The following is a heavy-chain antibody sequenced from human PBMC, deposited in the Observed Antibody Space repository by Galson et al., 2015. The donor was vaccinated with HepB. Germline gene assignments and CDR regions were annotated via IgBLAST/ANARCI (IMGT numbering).Heavy chain of an antibody. CDR1: RFSFSSYG. CDR2: ISYDGGNE. J-gene: IGHJ4*02. V-gene: IGHV3-30*18. D-gene: IGHD3-10*01. Sequence: SLRLSCAASRFSFSSYGMHWVRQAPGKGLEWVAVISYDGGNEYYADSVKGRFTISRDNSKNTLYLQLNSLRPEDTAVYYCAKDRQMWSGELEGGYFDYWGQGTLVTVSS. CDR3: AKDRQMWSGELEGGYFDY.